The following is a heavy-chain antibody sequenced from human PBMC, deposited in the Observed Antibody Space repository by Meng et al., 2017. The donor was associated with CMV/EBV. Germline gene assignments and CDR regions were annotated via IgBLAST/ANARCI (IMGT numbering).Heavy chain of an antibody. V-gene: IGHV4-61*01. CDR1: GGSVSSGSYY. D-gene: IGHD2-15*01. J-gene: IGHJ6*02. Sequence: SETLSLTCTVSGGSVSSGSYYWSWIRQPPGKGLEWIGYIYYSGSTNYNPSLKSRVTISVDTSKNQFSLKLSSVTAADTAVYYCARGYCSGGSCYQGYYYGMDVWGQGTTVTVSS. CDR3: ARGYCSGGSCYQGYYYGMDV. CDR2: IYYSGST.